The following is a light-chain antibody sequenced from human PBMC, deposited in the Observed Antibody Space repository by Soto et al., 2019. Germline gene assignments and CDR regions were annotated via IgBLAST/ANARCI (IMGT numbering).Light chain of an antibody. J-gene: IGLJ1*01. V-gene: IGLV2-14*01. Sequence: QSALTQPASVSGSPGQSITIACTGTSSDIGGYNFVSWYQQHPGKAPKLLIYDVGNRPSGVSHRFSGAKSGNTASLTISGRQAEDEAHDYCNSDGTVSTYVFGTGTKVTVL. CDR3: NSDGTVSTYV. CDR2: DVG. CDR1: SSDIGGYNF.